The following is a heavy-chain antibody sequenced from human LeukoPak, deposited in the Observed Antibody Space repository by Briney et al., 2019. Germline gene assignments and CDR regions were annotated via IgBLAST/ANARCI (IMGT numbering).Heavy chain of an antibody. CDR2: LSGSGGST. CDR3: AKGRGWFYGMDV. J-gene: IGHJ6*02. CDR1: GFTFNSYA. D-gene: IGHD2-15*01. Sequence: GGSLRLSCAASGFTFNSYAMNWVRQAPGKGLEWVSGLSGSGGSTYYADSVKGRFTISRDNSKNTLYLQMNSLRAEDTAVYYCAKGRGWFYGMDVWGQGTTV. V-gene: IGHV3-23*01.